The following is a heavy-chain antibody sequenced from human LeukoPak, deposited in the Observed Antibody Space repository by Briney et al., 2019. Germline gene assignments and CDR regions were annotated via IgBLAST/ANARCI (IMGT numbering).Heavy chain of an antibody. CDR1: GFTFSSYA. V-gene: IGHV3-23*01. J-gene: IGHJ4*02. CDR2: ISGSGGST. Sequence: GGSLRLSCAASGFTFSSYAMSWVRQAPGKGLEWVSAISGSGGSTYYADSVKGRFTVSRDNSKSTVYLQMNSLRAEDTAVYYCGKDGSYYDPNGYYRRPTGNWGQGTLVIVSS. D-gene: IGHD3-22*01. CDR3: GKDGSYYDPNGYYRRPTGN.